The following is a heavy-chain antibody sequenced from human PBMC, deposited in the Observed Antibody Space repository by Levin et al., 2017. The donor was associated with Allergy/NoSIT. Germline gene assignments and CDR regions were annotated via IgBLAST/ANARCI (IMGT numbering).Heavy chain of an antibody. CDR3: ARGQSGTTFDC. CDR1: GFTFSSYS. J-gene: IGHJ4*02. Sequence: GGSLRLSCATSGFTFSSYSMNWVRQAPGKGLEWVSYISGSSSNIYYTDSVKGRFTISRDNAKNSLFLQMNSLRGEDTAVYYCARGQSGTTFDCWGQGTLVTVSS. D-gene: IGHD1-1*01. V-gene: IGHV3-48*01. CDR2: ISGSSSNI.